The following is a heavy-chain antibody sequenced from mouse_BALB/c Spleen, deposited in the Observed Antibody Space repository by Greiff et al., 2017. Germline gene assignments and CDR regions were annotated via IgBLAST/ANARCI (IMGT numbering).Heavy chain of an antibody. J-gene: IGHJ3*01. Sequence: VQLQQSGAELVKPGASVKLSCKASGYTFTSYYMYWVKQRPGQGLEWIGEINPSNGGTNFNEKFKSKATLTVDKSSSTAYMQLSSLTSEDSAVYYCTRSGYPAWFAYWGQGTLVTVSA. CDR2: INPSNGGT. D-gene: IGHD3-2*02. V-gene: IGHV1S81*02. CDR1: GYTFTSYY. CDR3: TRSGYPAWFAY.